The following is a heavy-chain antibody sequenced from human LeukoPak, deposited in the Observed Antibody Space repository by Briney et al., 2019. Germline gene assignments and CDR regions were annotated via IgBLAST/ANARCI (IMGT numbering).Heavy chain of an antibody. CDR3: ASRSLWYGEDY. D-gene: IGHD3-10*01. J-gene: IGHJ4*02. CDR1: GFTFSSYG. Sequence: GGSLRLSCAASGFTFSSYGMHWVRQAPGKGLEWVAVISYDGSNKYYADSVKGRFTISRDNSKNTLYLQMNSLRAEDTAVYYCASRSLWYGEDYWGQGTLVTVSS. V-gene: IGHV3-30*03. CDR2: ISYDGSNK.